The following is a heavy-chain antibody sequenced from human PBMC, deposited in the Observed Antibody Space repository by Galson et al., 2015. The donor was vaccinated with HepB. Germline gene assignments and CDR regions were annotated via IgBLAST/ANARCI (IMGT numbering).Heavy chain of an antibody. D-gene: IGHD2-2*03. CDR2: IIPIFGTA. CDR3: GLGYCSSTSCYPMDV. V-gene: IGHV1-69*13. Sequence: SVKISCKASGGTFSSYAISWVRQAPGQGLEWMGGIIPIFGTANYAQKFQGRVTITADESTSTAYMELSSLRSEDTAVYYCGLGYCSSTSCYPMDVWGKGTTVTVSS. CDR1: GGTFSSYA. J-gene: IGHJ6*03.